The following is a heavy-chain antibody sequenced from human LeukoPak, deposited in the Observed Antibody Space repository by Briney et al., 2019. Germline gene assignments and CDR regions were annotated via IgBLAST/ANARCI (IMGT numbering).Heavy chain of an antibody. Sequence: GGSLRLSCAASGFTVSSNYMSWVRQAPGKGLEWVSVIYSGGSTYYADSVKGRFTISRDNSKNTLYLQMNSLRAEDTAVYYCAKGGYSNGRYYYFYMDVWGEGTPVTVSS. CDR3: AKGGYSNGRYYYFYMDV. J-gene: IGHJ6*03. CDR2: IYSGGST. CDR1: GFTVSSNY. D-gene: IGHD5-18*01. V-gene: IGHV3-66*01.